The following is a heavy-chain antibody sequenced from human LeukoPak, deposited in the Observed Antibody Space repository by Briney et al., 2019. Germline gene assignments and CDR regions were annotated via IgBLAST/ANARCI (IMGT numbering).Heavy chain of an antibody. D-gene: IGHD5-18*01. CDR1: GFTFSSYA. CDR3: AKGHSSSWYDLGGYSYGYHDS. J-gene: IGHJ4*02. V-gene: IGHV3-23*01. CDR2: ISGSGGST. Sequence: GGSLRLSCAASGFTFSSYAMSWVRQAPAKGLEWVSAISGSGGSTYYADSVKGRFTISRDNSKNTLYLQMDSLRAEDTAVYYCAKGHSSSWYDLGGYSYGYHDSWGQGTLVTVSS.